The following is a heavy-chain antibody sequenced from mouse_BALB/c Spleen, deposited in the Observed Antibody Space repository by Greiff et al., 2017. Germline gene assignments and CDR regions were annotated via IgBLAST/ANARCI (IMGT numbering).Heavy chain of an antibody. J-gene: IGHJ3*01. CDR3: AREDGSSYRSFAY. V-gene: IGHV5-17*02. CDR2: ISSGSSTI. D-gene: IGHD1-1*01. Sequence: EVKLMESGGGLVQPGGSRKLSCAASGFTFSSFGMHWVRQAPEKGLEWVAYISSGSSTIYYADTVKGRFTISRDNPKNTLFLQMTSLRSEDTAMYYCAREDGSSYRSFAYWGQGTLVTVSA. CDR1: GFTFSSFG.